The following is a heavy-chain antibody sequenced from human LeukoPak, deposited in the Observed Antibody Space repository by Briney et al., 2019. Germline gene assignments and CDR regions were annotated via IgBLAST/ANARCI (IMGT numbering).Heavy chain of an antibody. CDR3: ARVGYCSSTSCRRAYYYYYYMDV. CDR2: ISAYNGNT. CDR1: GYTFTSYG. J-gene: IGHJ6*03. Sequence: GASVKVSCKASGYTFTSYGISWVRQAPGQGLEWMGWISAYNGNTNYAQKLQGRVTMTTDTSTSTAYMALRSLRSDDTAVYYCARVGYCSSTSCRRAYYYYYYMDVWGKGTTVTVSS. D-gene: IGHD2-2*01. V-gene: IGHV1-18*01.